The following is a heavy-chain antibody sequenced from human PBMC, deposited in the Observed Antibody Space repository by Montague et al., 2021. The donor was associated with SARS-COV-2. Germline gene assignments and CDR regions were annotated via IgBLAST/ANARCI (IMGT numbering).Heavy chain of an antibody. J-gene: IGHJ4*02. D-gene: IGHD3-10*01. V-gene: IGHV2-70*01. CDR2: INWDDDE. CDR1: GFSLSNTRMS. Sequence: PALVKPTQTLTLTCTFSGFSLSNTRMSVGWIRQPPGKALEWLALINWDDDEYYNPSLRTRLTISKDTSKNQVVLVMTNMDPMDTGTYYCARIQCWGEYYFDFWGQGALVVVSS. CDR3: ARIQCWGEYYFDF.